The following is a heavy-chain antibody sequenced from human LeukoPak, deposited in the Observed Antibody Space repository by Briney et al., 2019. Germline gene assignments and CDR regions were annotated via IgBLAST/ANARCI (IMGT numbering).Heavy chain of an antibody. CDR2: IKQDGSEK. CDR1: GFTFSSYW. D-gene: IGHD5-18*01. J-gene: IGHJ4*02. Sequence: GGSLRLSCAASGFTFSSYWISWVRQAPGKGLEWVANIKQDGSEKYYVDSVKGRFTISRDNAKNSLYLQMNSLRAEDTAVYYCARVGYSYGYAGTFDYWGQGTLVTVSS. CDR3: ARVGYSYGYAGTFDY. V-gene: IGHV3-7*01.